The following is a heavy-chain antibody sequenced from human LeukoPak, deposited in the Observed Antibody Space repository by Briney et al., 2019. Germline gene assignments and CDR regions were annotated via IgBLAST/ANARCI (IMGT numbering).Heavy chain of an antibody. CDR2: IDWDDDK. CDR3: ARIRGYSYGYIFDY. Sequence: SGPTLVNPTQTLTLTCTFSGFSLSTSGMRVSWIRQPPGKALEWLARIDWDDDKFYSTSLKTRLTISKDTSKNQVVPTMTNMDPVDTATYYCARIRGYSYGYIFDYWGQGTLVTVSS. V-gene: IGHV2-70*04. D-gene: IGHD5-18*01. J-gene: IGHJ4*02. CDR1: GFSLSTSGMR.